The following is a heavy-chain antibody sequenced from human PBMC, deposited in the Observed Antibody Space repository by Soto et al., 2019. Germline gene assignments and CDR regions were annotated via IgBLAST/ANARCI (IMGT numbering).Heavy chain of an antibody. D-gene: IGHD3-22*01. J-gene: IGHJ4*02. CDR3: ASSFLYYSDSSGYYYVPGY. Sequence: PSETLSLTCTVSGGSVSSGSYYWSWIRQPPGKGLEWIGYIYYSGSTNYNPSLKSRVTISVDTSKNQFSLKLSSVTAADTAVYYCASSFLYYSDSSGYYYVPGYWGQGTLVTVSS. CDR2: IYYSGST. V-gene: IGHV4-61*01. CDR1: GGSVSSGSYY.